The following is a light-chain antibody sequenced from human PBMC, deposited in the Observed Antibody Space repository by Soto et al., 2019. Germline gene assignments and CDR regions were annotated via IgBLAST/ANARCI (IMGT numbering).Light chain of an antibody. J-gene: IGKJ1*01. CDR1: QSIRNN. CDR2: AAS. V-gene: IGKV1-39*01. CDR3: QQTDSTPQT. Sequence: DIQMTQSPSSLSASVEDTVTISCRASQSIRNNVSWYQQKPGTAPKLLIRAASTLQSGVPSRFSGSGSGTDFTLTISTLQIEDFATYFCQQTDSTPQTFGQGTNVEI.